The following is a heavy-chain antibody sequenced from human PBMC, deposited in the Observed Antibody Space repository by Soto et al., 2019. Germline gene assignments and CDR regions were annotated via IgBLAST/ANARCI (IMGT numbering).Heavy chain of an antibody. D-gene: IGHD6-6*01. CDR3: ATATPIYRSSSFLYWFDP. CDR2: ISAYNGNT. CDR1: GYTFTSYG. J-gene: IGHJ5*02. Sequence: ASVKVSCKASGYTFTSYGISWVRQAPGQGLEWMGWISAYNGNTNYAQKLQGRVTMTTDTSTSTAYMELRSLRSDDTAVYYCATATPIYRSSSFLYWFDPWGQGTLVTVSS. V-gene: IGHV1-18*01.